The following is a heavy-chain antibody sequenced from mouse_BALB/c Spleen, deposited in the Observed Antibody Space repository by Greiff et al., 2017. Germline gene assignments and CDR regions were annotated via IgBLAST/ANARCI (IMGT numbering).Heavy chain of an antibody. CDR2: IDPANGNT. CDR3: ARSEVRDYYAMDY. Sequence: EVQRVESGAELVKPGASVKLSCTASGFNIKDTYMHWVKQRPEQGLEWIGRIDPANGNTKYDPKFQGKATITADTSSNTAYLQLSSLTSEDTAVYYCARSEVRDYYAMDYWGQGTSVTVSS. J-gene: IGHJ4*01. CDR1: GFNIKDTY. V-gene: IGHV14-3*02.